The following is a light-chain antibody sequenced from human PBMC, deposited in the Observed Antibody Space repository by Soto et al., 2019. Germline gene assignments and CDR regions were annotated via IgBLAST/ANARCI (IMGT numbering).Light chain of an antibody. Sequence: EIVLTQSPGTLSLSPGERPTHSCRSSQSIKSSSLAWYQQRPGQAPRLLMYGASSRATGIPARFNGSGSGTDFTLTISSLEPEDFAVYYCQQRRSWPRAFGQGTKVDI. CDR1: QSIKSSS. V-gene: IGKV3-11*01. CDR2: GAS. J-gene: IGKJ1*01. CDR3: QQRRSWPRA.